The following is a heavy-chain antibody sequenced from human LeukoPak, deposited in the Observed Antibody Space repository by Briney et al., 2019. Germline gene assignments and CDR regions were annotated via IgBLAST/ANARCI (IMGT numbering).Heavy chain of an antibody. J-gene: IGHJ4*02. CDR1: GFTFSSDA. CDR2: ITGSDDTT. CDR3: AKGPQLYSGYHPDY. Sequence: PGGSLRLSCAASGFTFSSDAMTWVRQAPGEGLEWVSTITGSDDTTYYADSVKGRFTISREYSKNTVHLQLNNLRAEDTAMYYCAKGPQLYSGYHPDYWGQGTLVTVSS. D-gene: IGHD5-12*01. V-gene: IGHV3-23*01.